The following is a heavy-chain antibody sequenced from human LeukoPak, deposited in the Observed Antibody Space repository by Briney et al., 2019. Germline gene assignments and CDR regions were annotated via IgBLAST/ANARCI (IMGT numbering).Heavy chain of an antibody. J-gene: IGHJ3*02. CDR3: ARRGGTSGWGAFDI. CDR2: IDKSGDGA. D-gene: IGHD2-2*01. CDR1: GFTLSSYS. V-gene: IGHV3-23*01. Sequence: GGSLRLSCAASGFTLSSYSMNWVRQPPGKGLDWVSSIDKSGDGAFYADSVKGRFTISRDNSKNTLYLQMNSLRREDTAVYYCARRGGTSGWGAFDIWGQGTMVTVSS.